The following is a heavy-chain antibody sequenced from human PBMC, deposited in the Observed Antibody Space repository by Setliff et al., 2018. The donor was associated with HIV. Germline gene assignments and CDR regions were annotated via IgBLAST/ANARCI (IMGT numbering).Heavy chain of an antibody. D-gene: IGHD3-10*01. CDR3: ARAQMHRGVVAWSLYYFDY. CDR1: GGSMNNYY. J-gene: IGHJ4*02. V-gene: IGHV4-59*01. Sequence: PSETLSLTCIVSGGSMNNYYWNWVQQTPGKGLEWIGCIYENDYTHYTVSLRSRVTISMDTSKNQFSLTLRSVTAADRAIYYCARAQMHRGVVAWSLYYFDYWGQGALVTVSS. CDR2: IYENDYT.